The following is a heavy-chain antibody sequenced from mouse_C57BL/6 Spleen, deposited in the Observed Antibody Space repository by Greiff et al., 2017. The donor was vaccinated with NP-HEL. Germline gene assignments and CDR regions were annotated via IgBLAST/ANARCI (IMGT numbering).Heavy chain of an antibody. CDR2: INPGSGGT. V-gene: IGHV1-54*01. Sequence: QVQLQQSGAELVRPGTSVKVSCKASGYAFTNYLIEWVKQRPGQGLEWIGVINPGSGGTNYNEKFKGKATLTADKSSSTAYMQLSSLTSEDSAVYSCARKLGSREFAYWGQGTLVTVSA. CDR3: ARKLGSREFAY. D-gene: IGHD1-1*01. J-gene: IGHJ3*01. CDR1: GYAFTNYL.